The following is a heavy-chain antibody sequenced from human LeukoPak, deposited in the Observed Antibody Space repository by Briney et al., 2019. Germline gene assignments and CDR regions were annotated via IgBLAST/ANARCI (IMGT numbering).Heavy chain of an antibody. V-gene: IGHV3-21*01. D-gene: IGHD6-6*01. CDR1: GFTVSSNY. CDR2: ISGSSSFI. CDR3: ARDQPYSTSSMDV. Sequence: GGSLRLSCAASGFTVSSNYMSWVRQAPGKGLEWVSSISGSSSFIYYADSVKGRFTISRDNAKNSLYLQMNSLRADDTAVYYCARDQPYSTSSMDVWGQGTTVTVSS. J-gene: IGHJ6*02.